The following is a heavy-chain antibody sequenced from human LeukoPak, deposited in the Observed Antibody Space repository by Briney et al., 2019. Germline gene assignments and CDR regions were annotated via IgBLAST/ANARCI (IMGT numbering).Heavy chain of an antibody. CDR3: ASPRLNTVGAGYDAFDI. CDR2: IYPGDSDT. CDR1: GYSFTSYW. J-gene: IGHJ3*02. D-gene: IGHD1-26*01. V-gene: IGHV5-51*01. Sequence: GESLKISXKGSGYSFTSYWIGWVRQKPGKGLEWMGIIYPGDSDTIYSPSFQGQVTISADKSISTAYLQWSSLKASDTAMYYCASPRLNTVGAGYDAFDIWGQGTMVTVSS.